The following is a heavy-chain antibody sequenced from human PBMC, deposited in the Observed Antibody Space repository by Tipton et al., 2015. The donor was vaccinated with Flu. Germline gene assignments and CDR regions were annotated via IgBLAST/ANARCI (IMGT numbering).Heavy chain of an antibody. CDR1: GYTFTSYD. J-gene: IGHJ6*02. CDR2: MNPNSGNT. D-gene: IGHD2-15*01. V-gene: IGHV1-8*01. CDR3: ARGRAVVVSQGYCYGMEV. Sequence: QLVQSGAEVKKPGASVKVSCKASGYTFTSYDINWVRQATGQGLEWMGWMNPNSGNTGYAQKFQGRVTMTRNTSISTAYMELSSRGWEDAAVDCCARGRAVVVSQGYCYGMEVWGQGTSVAVSS.